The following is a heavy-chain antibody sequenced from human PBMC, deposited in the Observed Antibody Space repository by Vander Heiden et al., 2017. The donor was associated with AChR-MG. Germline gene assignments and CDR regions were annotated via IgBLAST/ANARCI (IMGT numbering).Heavy chain of an antibody. CDR3: AGDIVVVPAAIQNWFDP. D-gene: IGHD2-2*02. V-gene: IGHV4-34*01. CDR1: GVSFSDYY. Sequence: QVHLQQWGAGLLKPSETLSLTCAVYGVSFSDYYWNLIRQPPGKGLEWIEEIKHSGSTNYNTSLKSRVTISVDTSKNQFSLKLSSVTAADTAVYYCAGDIVVVPAAIQNWFDPWGQGTLVTVSS. CDR2: IKHSGST. J-gene: IGHJ5*02.